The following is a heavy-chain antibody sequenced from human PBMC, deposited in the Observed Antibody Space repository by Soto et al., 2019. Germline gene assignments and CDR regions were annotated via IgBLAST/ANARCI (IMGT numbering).Heavy chain of an antibody. V-gene: IGHV3-30*18. CDR1: GFTFSGYG. Sequence: QVQLVESGGGVVRPGTSLRLSCAASGFTFSGYGMHWVRQAPGKGLEWVAVISYDGSNKYYADSVKGRFTISRDNSKNTLYAQMTSLRAEDTAVYYCAKGRGFGVVTYFDYWGQGTLVTVSS. J-gene: IGHJ4*02. CDR3: AKGRGFGVVTYFDY. CDR2: ISYDGSNK. D-gene: IGHD3-3*01.